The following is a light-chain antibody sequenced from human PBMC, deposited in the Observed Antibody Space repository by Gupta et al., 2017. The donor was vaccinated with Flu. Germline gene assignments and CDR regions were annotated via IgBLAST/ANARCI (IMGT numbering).Light chain of an antibody. CDR3: QQYGSSPST. J-gene: IGKJ1*01. CDR2: GAS. Sequence: GTLSLSPGERATLSCRASQSVSSSYLAWYQQKPDQAPRLLIYGASSRATGIPDRFSGSGSGTDFTLTISRLEPEDFAVYYCQQYGSSPSTFGQGTKVEIK. CDR1: QSVSSSY. V-gene: IGKV3-20*01.